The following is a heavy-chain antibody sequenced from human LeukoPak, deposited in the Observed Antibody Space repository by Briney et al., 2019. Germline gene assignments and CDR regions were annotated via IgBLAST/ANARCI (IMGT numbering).Heavy chain of an antibody. CDR1: GYAFTNFG. V-gene: IGHV1-18*01. CDR3: ARGGVGHCSGGSCPTSWFDP. CDR2: ISPYNGDT. Sequence: ASVKVSCKASGYAFTNFGISWVRQAPGQGLEWMGWISPYNGDTDYPQKVRGRVTMTTDTSTGTAYMELRSLRSDDTAVYYCARGGVGHCSGGSCPTSWFDPWGQGTLVTVSS. D-gene: IGHD2-15*01. J-gene: IGHJ5*02.